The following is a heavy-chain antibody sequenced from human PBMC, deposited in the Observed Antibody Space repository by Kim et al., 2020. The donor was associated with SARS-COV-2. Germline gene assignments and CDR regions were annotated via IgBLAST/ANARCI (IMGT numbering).Heavy chain of an antibody. Sequence: SVKVSCKASGFTLTTSAVQWVRRARGQRPEWIGWIVGGSGHTDYAQKFQERATITRDMFTNTAHMELSSLRSEDTAVYYCAADRDPQAYYDFWSGYCMDVWGQGTTVTVSS. CDR2: IVGGSGHT. V-gene: IGHV1-58*01. J-gene: IGHJ6*02. CDR1: GFTLTTSA. CDR3: AADRDPQAYYDFWSGYCMDV. D-gene: IGHD3-3*01.